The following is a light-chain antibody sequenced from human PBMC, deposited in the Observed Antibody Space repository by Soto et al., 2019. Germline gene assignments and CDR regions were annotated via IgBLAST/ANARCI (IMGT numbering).Light chain of an antibody. J-gene: IGKJ3*01. CDR1: QSVSSF. Sequence: EIVLTQSPATLSLSPGERATLSCRASQSVSSFLAWYQQKTGQAPRLLIYDASNRAPGIPARFSGSGSGTDFTLTIGSLDPEDFAVYYCQQRSNWPLFTFGPGTKVHI. V-gene: IGKV3-11*01. CDR2: DAS. CDR3: QQRSNWPLFT.